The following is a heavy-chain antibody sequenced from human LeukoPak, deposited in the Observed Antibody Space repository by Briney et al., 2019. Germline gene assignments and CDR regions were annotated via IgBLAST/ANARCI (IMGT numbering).Heavy chain of an antibody. CDR2: ISAYNCNT. CDR1: GYTFTSYC. Sequence: SSVKVSCKASGYTFTSYCISWLRQAPGQGREWMGGISAYNCNTKYVQKLEGRVTMTPGTSTSTDYMELRSLRPDATAVYYCARDGYYYDFWSGYYTVSYYYMDVWGKGTTVTVSS. CDR3: ARDGYYYDFWSGYYTVSYYYMDV. D-gene: IGHD3-3*01. V-gene: IGHV1-18*01. J-gene: IGHJ6*03.